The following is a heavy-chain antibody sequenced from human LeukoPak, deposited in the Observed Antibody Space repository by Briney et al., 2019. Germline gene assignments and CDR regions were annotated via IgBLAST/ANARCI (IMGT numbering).Heavy chain of an antibody. Sequence: GGSLRLCCAASGFTFRTYWMSWVRQAPGKGLEWVANIHQDGDEKYYVDSVKGRFTISRDNAKNSLYLQMNSLRVEDTAVDYCARGDDFSADYWGQGTLVTVSS. CDR1: GFTFRTYW. V-gene: IGHV3-7*04. CDR3: ARGDDFSADY. CDR2: IHQDGDEK. D-gene: IGHD2-21*02. J-gene: IGHJ4*01.